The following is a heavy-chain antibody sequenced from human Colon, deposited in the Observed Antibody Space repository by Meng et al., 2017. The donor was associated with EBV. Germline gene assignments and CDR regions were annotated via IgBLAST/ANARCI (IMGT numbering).Heavy chain of an antibody. CDR3: GTLKYTSGFYGPAY. J-gene: IGHJ4*02. D-gene: IGHD6-19*01. Sequence: VQVVQAGSGLKKPGVSVKVSCKASGYSFTRYPMNWVRQDPGQGLEWMGWISTNTGNPTYAQGFTGRFVFSVDTSVSTAYLQISSLKAEDTAVYYCGTLKYTSGFYGPAYWGQGALVTVSS. V-gene: IGHV7-4-1*02. CDR2: ISTNTGNP. CDR1: GYSFTRYP.